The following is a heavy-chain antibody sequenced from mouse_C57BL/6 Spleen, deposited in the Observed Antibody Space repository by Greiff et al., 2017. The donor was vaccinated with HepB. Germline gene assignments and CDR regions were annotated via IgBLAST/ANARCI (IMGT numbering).Heavy chain of an antibody. V-gene: IGHV1-22*01. Sequence: VQLKESGPELVKPGASVKMSCKASGYTFTDYNMHWVKQSHGKSLEWIGYINPNNGGTSYNQKFKGKATLTVNKSSSTAYMELRSLTSEDSAVYYCATIYYHAMDYWGQGTSVTVSS. CDR2: INPNNGGT. CDR3: ATIYYHAMDY. J-gene: IGHJ4*01. CDR1: GYTFTDYN. D-gene: IGHD2-1*01.